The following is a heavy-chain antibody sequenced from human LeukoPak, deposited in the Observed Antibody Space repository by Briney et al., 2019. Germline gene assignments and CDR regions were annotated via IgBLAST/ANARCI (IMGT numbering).Heavy chain of an antibody. CDR2: IKQDGSEK. D-gene: IGHD2-15*01. CDR3: AREEGRGSRFDS. Sequence: GGSLRLPCAASGFTFSNYWMSWVRQAPGKGLEWVANIKQDGSEKYYVDSVKGRFTISRDNAKNSLYLQMNSLRAEDTAVYYCAREEGRGSRFDSWGQGTLVTVSS. V-gene: IGHV3-7*03. J-gene: IGHJ4*02. CDR1: GFTFSNYW.